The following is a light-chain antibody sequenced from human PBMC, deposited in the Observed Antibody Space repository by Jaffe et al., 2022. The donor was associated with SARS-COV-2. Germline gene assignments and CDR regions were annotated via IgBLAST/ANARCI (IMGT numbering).Light chain of an antibody. Sequence: DIQMTQSPSSLSASVGDRVTITCRASQSISSYLNWYQQKPGKAPKVLIYGASSLQSGVPSRFSGSGSGTDFTLTISSLQPEDFATYYCQQSYSTPFTFGPGTKVEIK. CDR3: QQSYSTPFT. V-gene: IGKV1-39*01. CDR2: GAS. CDR1: QSISSY. J-gene: IGKJ3*01.